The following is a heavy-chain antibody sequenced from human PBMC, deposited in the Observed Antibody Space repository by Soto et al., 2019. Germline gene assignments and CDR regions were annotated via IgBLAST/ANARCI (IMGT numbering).Heavy chain of an antibody. J-gene: IGHJ4*02. CDR1: GGSITGYY. CDR2: IYYIGST. D-gene: IGHD4-17*01. Sequence: SETLSLTCTVSGGSITGYYWSWIRQPPGKGLEWIGYIYYIGSTNYNPSLKSRVTISVDTSKTQFSLKLSSVTAADTAVYYCARGTLIGRWVFDYWGQGTLVTVSS. V-gene: IGHV4-59*01. CDR3: ARGTLIGRWVFDY.